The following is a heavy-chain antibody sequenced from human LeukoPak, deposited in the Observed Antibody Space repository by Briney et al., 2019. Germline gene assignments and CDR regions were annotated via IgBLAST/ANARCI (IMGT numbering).Heavy chain of an antibody. CDR1: GFTVSGNF. D-gene: IGHD2-2*01. Sequence: PGGSLRLSCALSGFTVSGNFMSWVRQPPGKGLEWVSVIYSGGTTYYADSVKGRFTISRDNSKNMLYLQMNSLRAEDTAVYYCARVPGPIVVVPAAHPTSDHWGQGTLVTVSS. V-gene: IGHV3-53*01. CDR3: ARVPGPIVVVPAAHPTSDH. J-gene: IGHJ5*02. CDR2: IYSGGTT.